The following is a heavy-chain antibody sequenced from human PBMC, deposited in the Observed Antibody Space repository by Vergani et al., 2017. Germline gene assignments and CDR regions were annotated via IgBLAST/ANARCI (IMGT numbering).Heavy chain of an antibody. CDR3: TRDVADTHSSIWPLNYQYFMDV. CDR2: ISYNGGNQ. V-gene: IGHV3-33*05. J-gene: IGHJ6*03. D-gene: IGHD6-13*01. CDR1: GFKFSNFG. Sequence: QVQLVESGGNLVQPGRSLRLSCAAAGFKFSNFGMHWVRQVPGKGLEWVAFISYNGGNQYYADSVQGRFTISRDNTKNILYLQMSSLRVEDTALYYCTRDVADTHSSIWPLNYQYFMDVWGEETTVTVSS.